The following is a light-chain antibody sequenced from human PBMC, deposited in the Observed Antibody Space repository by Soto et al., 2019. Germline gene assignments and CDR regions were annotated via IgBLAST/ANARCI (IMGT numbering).Light chain of an antibody. CDR1: SSDVGAYKY. CDR3: TSYAGSNNLL. CDR2: EVN. Sequence: QSAPTQPPSASGSPGQSVTISCTGTSSDVGAYKYVSWYQHHPGEAPRLMIYEVNKRPSGVPDRFSGSKSGNTASLTVSGLQAEDEADYYCTSYAGSNNLLFGGGTQLTVL. J-gene: IGLJ7*01. V-gene: IGLV2-8*01.